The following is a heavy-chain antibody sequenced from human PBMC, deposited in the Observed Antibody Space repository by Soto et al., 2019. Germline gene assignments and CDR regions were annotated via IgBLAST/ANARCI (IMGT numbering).Heavy chain of an antibody. CDR1: GGTFSSYA. V-gene: IGHV1-69*01. CDR3: ARGHRSGSYYKNYYYYYGMDV. J-gene: IGHJ6*02. CDR2: IIPIFGTA. Sequence: QVQLVQSGAEVKKPGSSVKVSCKASGGTFSSYAISWVRQAPGQGLEWMGGIIPIFGTANYAQKFQSRVTIAADETTSTAYMELSSLRAEDTAVYYCARGHRSGSYYKNYYYYYGMDVWCQGTTVTVSS. D-gene: IGHD3-10*01.